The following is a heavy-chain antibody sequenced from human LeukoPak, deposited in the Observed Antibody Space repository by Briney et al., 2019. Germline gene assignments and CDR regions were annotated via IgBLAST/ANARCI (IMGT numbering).Heavy chain of an antibody. CDR2: ISWNSGSI. CDR3: AKCIVAVAGEYYFDY. CDR1: GFTFDDYA. Sequence: GGSLRLSCAASGFTFDDYAMHWVRQAPGKGLEWVSGISWNSGSIGYADSVKGRFTISRDNAKNSLYPQMNSLRAEDVALYYCAKCIVAVAGEYYFDYWGQGTLVTVSS. V-gene: IGHV3-9*03. J-gene: IGHJ4*02. D-gene: IGHD6-19*01.